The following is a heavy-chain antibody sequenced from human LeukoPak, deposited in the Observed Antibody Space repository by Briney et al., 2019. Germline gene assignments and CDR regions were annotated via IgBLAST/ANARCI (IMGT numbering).Heavy chain of an antibody. J-gene: IGHJ5*02. V-gene: IGHV3-7*04. D-gene: IGHD6-13*01. CDR3: ARAQSSSWYSWFDP. CDR1: GFTFSSYA. Sequence: GGSLRLSCAASGFTFSSYAMSWVRQAPGKGLEWVANIKQDGSEKYYVDSVKGRFTISRDNAKNSLYLQMNSLRAEDTAVYYCARAQSSSWYSWFDPWGQGTLVTVSS. CDR2: IKQDGSEK.